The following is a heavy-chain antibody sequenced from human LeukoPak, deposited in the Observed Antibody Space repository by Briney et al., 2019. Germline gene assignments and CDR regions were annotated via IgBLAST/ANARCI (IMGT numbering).Heavy chain of an antibody. D-gene: IGHD5-24*01. J-gene: IGHJ2*01. Sequence: GGSLRLSCVASGFTFSSYWMHWVRQDPGKGLVWVSRINGDGSSTTYGDSVKSRFTISRDNAKNTLYLQMNSLRAEDTAVYYCARGGDGYNIYWYSDLWGRGTLVTVSS. V-gene: IGHV3-74*01. CDR3: ARGGDGYNIYWYSDL. CDR1: GFTFSSYW. CDR2: INGDGSST.